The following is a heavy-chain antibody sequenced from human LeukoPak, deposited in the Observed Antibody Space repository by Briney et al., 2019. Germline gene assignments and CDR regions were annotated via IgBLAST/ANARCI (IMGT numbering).Heavy chain of an antibody. Sequence: NPSETLSLTCAVSSGSISSGGYSWSWIRQPPGKGLEWIGYIYHSGSTNYNPSLKSRVTISVDTSKNQFSLKLSSVTAADTAVYYCAGVHYGYNWFDPWGQGTLVTVSS. J-gene: IGHJ5*02. CDR2: IYHSGST. CDR3: AGVHYGYNWFDP. CDR1: SGSISSGGYS. D-gene: IGHD4-17*01. V-gene: IGHV4-30-2*01.